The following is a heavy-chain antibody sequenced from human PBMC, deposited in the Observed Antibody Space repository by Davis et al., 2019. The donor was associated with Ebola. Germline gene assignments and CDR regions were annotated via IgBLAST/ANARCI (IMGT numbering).Heavy chain of an antibody. CDR2: IHPDDSAT. D-gene: IGHD5/OR15-5a*01. CDR3: ARRRVIHDLSTNDYFDI. J-gene: IGHJ4*02. CDR1: GYRFTTYW. V-gene: IGHV5-51*01. Sequence: GESLKISCKASGYRFTTYWIGWVRQMPGRGLQWLGIIHPDDSATRYSPSFQGQVTVSADQSISTAYLQWSSLKASDTAMYYCARRRVIHDLSTNDYFDIWGQGTLVTVSS.